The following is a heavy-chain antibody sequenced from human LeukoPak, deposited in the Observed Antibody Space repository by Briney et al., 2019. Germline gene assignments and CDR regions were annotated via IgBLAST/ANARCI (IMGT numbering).Heavy chain of an antibody. CDR2: IYYSGST. V-gene: IGHV4-39*07. D-gene: IGHD3-22*01. CDR1: GGSISSSSYY. CDR3: ASLGYYDSSGYYGFDY. J-gene: IGHJ4*02. Sequence: PSETLSLTCTVSGGSISSSSYYWGWIRQPPGKGLEWIGSIYYSGSTYYNPSLKSRVTISVDTSKNQFSLKLSSVTAADTAVYYCASLGYYDSSGYYGFDYWGQGNLVTVSS.